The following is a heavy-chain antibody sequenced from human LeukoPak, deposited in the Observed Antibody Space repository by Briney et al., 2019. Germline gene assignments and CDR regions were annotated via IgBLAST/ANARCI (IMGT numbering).Heavy chain of an antibody. CDR1: GDSISSYY. CDR2: IYTSGII. D-gene: IGHD5-12*01. V-gene: IGHV4-4*07. J-gene: IGHJ4*02. Sequence: SETLSLTCTVSGDSISSYYWSWIRQPAGKGLGWIGRIYTSGIINYNPSLKSRLTMSIDTSKNQFSLKLSSVTAADTAVYYCARDRVRSGYDLFDYWDQGTLVTVSS. CDR3: ARDRVRSGYDLFDY.